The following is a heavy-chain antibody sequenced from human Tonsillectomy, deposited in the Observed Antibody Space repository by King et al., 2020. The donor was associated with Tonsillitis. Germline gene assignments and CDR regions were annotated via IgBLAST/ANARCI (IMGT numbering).Heavy chain of an antibody. D-gene: IGHD6-19*01. CDR2: ISGSAGNT. Sequence: VQLVESGGGLVQPGGSLRLSCAASGFTFSSYAMTWVRQAPGKGLEWVSAISGSAGNTYYADSAKGRFSISRDNSKNTLYLQMNSLRAEDTALYYCAKLGFTSGWYGYFDYWGQGTLVTVSS. V-gene: IGHV3-23*04. CDR1: GFTFSSYA. CDR3: AKLGFTSGWYGYFDY. J-gene: IGHJ4*02.